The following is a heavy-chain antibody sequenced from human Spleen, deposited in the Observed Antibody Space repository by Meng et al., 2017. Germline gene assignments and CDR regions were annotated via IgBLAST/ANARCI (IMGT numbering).Heavy chain of an antibody. V-gene: IGHV3-21*01. D-gene: IGHD1-26*01. Sequence: GGSLRLSCAASGFTFSSYSMNWVRQAPGKGLEWVSSISGSGAYIYDADSVKGRFTISRDNAKNSVYLQMNSLRAEDTGVYYCTRDGSYGDFYGMDVWGQGNTVNVAS. J-gene: IGHJ6*02. CDR1: GFTFSSYS. CDR2: ISGSGAYI. CDR3: TRDGSYGDFYGMDV.